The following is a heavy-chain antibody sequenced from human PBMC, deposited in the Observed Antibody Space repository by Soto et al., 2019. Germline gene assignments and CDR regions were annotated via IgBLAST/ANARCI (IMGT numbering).Heavy chain of an antibody. D-gene: IGHD5-18*01. Sequence: PGGSLRLSCAASGFTFSSYAMHWVRQAPGKGLEWVAVISYDGSNKYYADSVKGRFTISRDNSKNTLYLQMNSLRAEDTAVYYCASLVDTAMVTYYYYGMDVWGQGTTVTVS. CDR1: GFTFSSYA. V-gene: IGHV3-30-3*01. CDR3: ASLVDTAMVTYYYYGMDV. CDR2: ISYDGSNK. J-gene: IGHJ6*02.